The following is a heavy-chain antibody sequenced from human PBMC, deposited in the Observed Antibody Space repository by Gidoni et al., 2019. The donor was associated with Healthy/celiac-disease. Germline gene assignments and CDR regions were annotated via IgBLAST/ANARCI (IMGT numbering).Heavy chain of an antibody. Sequence: QVQLVQSGAEVKKPGSSVKVSCKASGGTFSSYAISWVRQAPGQGLEWMGGIIPIFGTANYAQKFQGRVTITADESTSTAYMELSSLRSEDTAVYYCARRHIVVVPAAIDYYYYGMDVWGQGTTVTVSS. D-gene: IGHD2-2*01. CDR1: GGTFSSYA. J-gene: IGHJ6*02. CDR2: IIPIFGTA. V-gene: IGHV1-69*01. CDR3: ARRHIVVVPAAIDYYYYGMDV.